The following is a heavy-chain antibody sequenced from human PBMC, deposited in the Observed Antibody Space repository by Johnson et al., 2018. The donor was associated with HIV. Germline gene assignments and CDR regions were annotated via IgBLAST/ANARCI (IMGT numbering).Heavy chain of an antibody. J-gene: IGHJ3*02. CDR2: MSSSGSTI. D-gene: IGHD3-9*01. CDR3: AREQATLFCRASGAAFNI. CDR1: GFSFSDFY. V-gene: IGHV3-11*04. Sequence: QEQLVESGGGLVQPGGSLRLSCAASGFSFSDFYMSWIRQAPGKGLEWISYMSSSGSTIYHAESVKGRFTISRDNAKNSLYLQMNSLRVEDTVVYYCAREQATLFCRASGAAFNIWGQGTTVTVSS.